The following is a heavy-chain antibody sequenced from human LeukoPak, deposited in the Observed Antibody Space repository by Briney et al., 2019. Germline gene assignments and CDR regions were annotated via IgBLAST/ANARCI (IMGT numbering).Heavy chain of an antibody. CDR3: ARDISSKSSSRANKVVVPAAPQGYYYYMDV. J-gene: IGHJ6*03. CDR1: GGTFSSYA. V-gene: IGHV1-69*13. CDR2: IIPIFGTA. D-gene: IGHD2-2*01. Sequence: ASVKVCCKASGGTFSSYAISWVRQAPGQGLEWMGGIIPIFGTANYAQKFQGRVTITADESTSTAYMELSSLRSEDTAVYYCARDISSKSSSRANKVVVPAAPQGYYYYMDVWGKGTTVTVSS.